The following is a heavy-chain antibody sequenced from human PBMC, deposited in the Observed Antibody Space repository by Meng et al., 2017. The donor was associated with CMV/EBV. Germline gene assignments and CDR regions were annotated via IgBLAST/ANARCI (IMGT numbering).Heavy chain of an antibody. CDR3: ARRYNWNDGSWGIVVGEDWTPTNYYYYGMDV. Sequence: GGSLRLSCAASGFTFSSYSMNCVRQAPGKGLEWVSSISSSSSYIYYADSVKGRFTISRDNAKNSLYLQMNSLRAEDTAVYYCARRYNWNDGSWGIVVGEDWTPTNYYYYGMDVWGQGTTVTVSS. D-gene: IGHD1-1*01. V-gene: IGHV3-21*01. CDR2: ISSSSSYI. CDR1: GFTFSSYS. J-gene: IGHJ6*02.